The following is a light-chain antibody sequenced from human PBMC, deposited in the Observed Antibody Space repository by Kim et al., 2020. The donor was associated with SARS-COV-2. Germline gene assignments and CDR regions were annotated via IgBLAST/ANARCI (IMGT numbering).Light chain of an antibody. Sequence: QSALTQPRSVSGSPGQSVTISCTGTSSDVGGYDYVSWYQQHPGKAPKLIIYDVTERPSGVPDRFSASKSGNTASLTISGLQAEDEADYYCCSYTANPTYVFGTGTKVTVL. CDR2: DVT. CDR3: CSYTANPTYV. J-gene: IGLJ1*01. CDR1: SSDVGGYDY. V-gene: IGLV2-11*01.